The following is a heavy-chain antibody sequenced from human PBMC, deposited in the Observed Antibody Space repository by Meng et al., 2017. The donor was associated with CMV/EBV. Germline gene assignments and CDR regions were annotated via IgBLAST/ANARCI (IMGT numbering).Heavy chain of an antibody. J-gene: IGHJ4*02. CDR3: ARGDYFDY. CDR2: ISYDGSNK. Sequence: HVHLVECGGGVVQPGRSLRLSCAASGFTFSSYAMHRVRQAPGKGLEWVAVISYDGSNKYYVDSVKGRFTISRDNSKNTLYLQMNSLRAEDTAVYYCARGDYFDYWGQGTLVTVSS. V-gene: IGHV3-30-3*01. CDR1: GFTFSSYA.